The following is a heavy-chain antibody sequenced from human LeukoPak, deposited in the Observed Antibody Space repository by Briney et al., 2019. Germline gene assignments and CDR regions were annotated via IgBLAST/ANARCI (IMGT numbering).Heavy chain of an antibody. CDR1: GFDFSSNW. D-gene: IGHD6-6*01. Sequence: GGSLRLSCAASGFDFSSNWMHWVRHAPGQGLVWVSRIKGDGISTNYADSVKGRFTISRDIAKNTLYLQMNSLRAEDTAVYYCATDSSYFYFDYWGQGTLVTVSS. CDR2: IKGDGIST. CDR3: ATDSSYFYFDY. J-gene: IGHJ4*02. V-gene: IGHV3-74*01.